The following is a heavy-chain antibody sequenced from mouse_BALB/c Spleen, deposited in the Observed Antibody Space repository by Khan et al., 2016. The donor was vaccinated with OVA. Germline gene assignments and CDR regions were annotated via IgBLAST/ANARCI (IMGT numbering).Heavy chain of an antibody. J-gene: IGHJ1*01. V-gene: IGHV3-2*02. D-gene: IGHD2-1*01. CDR3: ARRAYYGNWYFDV. CDR2: ISYSGST. CDR1: GHSITSDYA. Sequence: EVQLVESGPGLVKPSQSLSLTCTVTGHSITSDYAWNWIRQFPGNKLEWMGYISYSGSTSYNPSLKSRISITRDTSKNHFFLQLNSVTTEDTATSYCARRAYYGNWYFDVWGAGTTVTVSS.